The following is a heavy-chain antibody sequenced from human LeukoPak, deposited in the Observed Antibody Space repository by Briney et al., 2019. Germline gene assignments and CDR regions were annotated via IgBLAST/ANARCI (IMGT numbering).Heavy chain of an antibody. J-gene: IGHJ3*02. D-gene: IGHD2-15*01. CDR2: IYHSGSA. Sequence: PSETLSLTCTVSGGSISSDNYFWSWIRQLPGKGLEWLGYIYHSGSAYYNPSLKSRLTISVDTSKNQFSLKLNSVIAADTAVYYCAREVNEPASTDAFDIWGQGTMVTVSS. CDR3: AREVNEPASTDAFDI. CDR1: GGSISSDNYF. V-gene: IGHV4-31*03.